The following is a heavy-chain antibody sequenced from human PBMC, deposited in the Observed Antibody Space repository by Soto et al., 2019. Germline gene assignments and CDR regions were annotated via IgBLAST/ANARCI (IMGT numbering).Heavy chain of an antibody. CDR2: INAGNGNT. D-gene: IGHD6-6*01. CDR1: GYTFTSYA. V-gene: IGHV1-3*01. CDR3: ARVGAARPYVFGGNWFDP. Sequence: ASVKVSCKASGYTFTSYAMHWVRQAPGQRLEWMGWINAGNGNTKYSQKFQGRVTITRDTSASTAYMELSSLRSEDTAVYYCARVGAARPYVFGGNWFDPWGQGTLVTVSS. J-gene: IGHJ5*02.